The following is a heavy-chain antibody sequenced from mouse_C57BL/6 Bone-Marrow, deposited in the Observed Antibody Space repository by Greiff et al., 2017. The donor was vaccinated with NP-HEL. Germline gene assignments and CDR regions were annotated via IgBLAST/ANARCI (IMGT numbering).Heavy chain of an antibody. V-gene: IGHV8-8*01. CDR3: ARIVYYDYDGGYFDY. J-gene: IGHJ2*01. Sequence: ESGPGILQPSQTLSLTCSFSGFSLSTFGMGVGWIRQPSGKGLEWLAHIWWDDDKYYNPALKSRLTISKDTSKNQVFLKIANVDTADTATYYCARIVYYDYDGGYFDYWGQGTTLTVSS. CDR1: GFSLSTFGMG. D-gene: IGHD2-4*01. CDR2: IWWDDDK.